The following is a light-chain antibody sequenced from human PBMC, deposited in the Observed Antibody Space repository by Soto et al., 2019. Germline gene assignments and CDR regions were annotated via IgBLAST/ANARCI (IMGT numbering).Light chain of an antibody. V-gene: IGKV1-39*01. CDR2: AAS. CDR1: QSISSY. J-gene: IGKJ5*01. CDR3: QVYGPSPPIT. Sequence: DIQMTQSPSSLSASVGDRVTITCRASQSISSYLNWYQQKPGKAPKLLIYAASSLQSGVPSRFSGSGSGADFTLTISRLEPEDFAVYYCQVYGPSPPITFGQGTRLEIK.